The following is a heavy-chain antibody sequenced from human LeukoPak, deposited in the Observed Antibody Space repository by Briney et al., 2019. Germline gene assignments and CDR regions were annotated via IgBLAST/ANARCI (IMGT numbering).Heavy chain of an antibody. D-gene: IGHD3-22*01. V-gene: IGHV4-31*03. J-gene: IGHJ1*01. CDR1: GXSISSGGYY. CDR2: IYYSGST. Sequence: SETLSLTCTVSGXSISSGGYYWSWIRQHPGKGLEWIGYIYYSGSTYYNPSLKSRVTISVDTSKNQFSLKLSSVTAADTAVYYCARASSGYSFQHWGQGTLVTVSS. CDR3: ARASSGYSFQH.